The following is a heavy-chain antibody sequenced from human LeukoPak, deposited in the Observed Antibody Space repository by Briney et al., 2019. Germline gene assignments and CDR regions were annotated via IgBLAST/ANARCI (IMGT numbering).Heavy chain of an antibody. J-gene: IGHJ4*02. CDR3: AKDQNRNYYDSSGYSTTVDY. CDR1: GFSLSNYN. Sequence: GGSLRLSCAASGFSLSNYNMHWVRQAPGKGLEWVAFIRYDGSNKYYADSVKGRFTISRDNSKNTLYLQMNSLRAEDTAVYYCAKDQNRNYYDSSGYSTTVDYWGQGTLSPSPQ. CDR2: IRYDGSNK. D-gene: IGHD3-22*01. V-gene: IGHV3-30*02.